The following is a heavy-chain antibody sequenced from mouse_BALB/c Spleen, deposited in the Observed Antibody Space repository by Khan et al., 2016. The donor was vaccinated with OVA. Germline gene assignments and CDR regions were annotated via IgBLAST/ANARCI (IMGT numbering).Heavy chain of an antibody. D-gene: IGHD2-1*01. Sequence: QVQLKQSGPGLVAPSQSLSITCTVSGFSLTSYGVHWVRQPPGKGLEWLGVIWTGGSTNYNSALMSRLSITNDNSTSQVFLKMNSLQTDDTAMYYCARYYGNYGWYFDVWGAGTTVTVSS. J-gene: IGHJ1*01. CDR3: ARYYGNYGWYFDV. CDR2: IWTGGST. V-gene: IGHV2-9*02. CDR1: GFSLTSYG.